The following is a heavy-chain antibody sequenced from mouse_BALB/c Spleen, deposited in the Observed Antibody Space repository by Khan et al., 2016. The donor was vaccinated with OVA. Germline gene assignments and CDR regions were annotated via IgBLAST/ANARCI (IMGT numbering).Heavy chain of an antibody. CDR2: INSDGDYI. CDR1: GFTFSTYG. Sequence: EVELVESGGDLVKPGGSLRLSCAASGFTFSTYGMSWVRQPPDKRLEWVATINSDGDYIYYPDTVKGRFTISRNNAENTLYLQISSLQSEDTAIYYCASHLTGSFAYWGQGTLVTVSA. J-gene: IGHJ3*01. D-gene: IGHD4-1*01. V-gene: IGHV5-6*01. CDR3: ASHLTGSFAY.